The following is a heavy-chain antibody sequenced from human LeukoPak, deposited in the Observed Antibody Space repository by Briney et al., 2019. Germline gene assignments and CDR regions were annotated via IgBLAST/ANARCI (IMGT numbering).Heavy chain of an antibody. J-gene: IGHJ4*02. D-gene: IGHD2-21*02. CDR3: ARDHYHKIHSVMVTAPDY. V-gene: IGHV1-46*01. CDR1: GYTFTGYY. CDR2: INPTGGST. Sequence: GPVKVSCKASGYTFTGYYMHWVRPAPGEGLEWMGIINPTGGSTSYAQKFQGRVTMTRDTSTSTVYMELSSLRSEDTAVYYCARDHYHKIHSVMVTAPDYWGQGTLVTVSS.